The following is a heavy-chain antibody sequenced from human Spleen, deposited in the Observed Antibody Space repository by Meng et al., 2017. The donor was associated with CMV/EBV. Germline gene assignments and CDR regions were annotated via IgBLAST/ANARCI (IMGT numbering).Heavy chain of an antibody. V-gene: IGHV3-49*04. CDR1: GFTFGDYA. D-gene: IGHD7-27*01. CDR2: IRSLPYGGTT. Sequence: GGSLRLSCTVSGFTFGDYAMNWVRQAPGKGLEWVGFIRSLPYGGTTEYAASVKGRFTISRDNSKNTLYLQMNSLRAEDTAVYYCARDLGSLPDYWGQGTLVTVSS. CDR3: ARDLGSLPDY. J-gene: IGHJ4*02.